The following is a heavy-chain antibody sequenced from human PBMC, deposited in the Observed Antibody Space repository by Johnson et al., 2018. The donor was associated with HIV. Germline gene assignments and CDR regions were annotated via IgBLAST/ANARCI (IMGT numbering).Heavy chain of an antibody. CDR3: ARDERGNGGWYHAFDI. D-gene: IGHD7-27*01. V-gene: IGHV3-20*04. CDR2: INWNGGST. CDR1: GFTFDYYD. Sequence: VQLVESGGGVVRPGGSLRLSCTASGFTFDYYDMNWVRQAPGKGLEWVSGINWNGGSTGYVDSVKGRFTISRDNAKNSLYLQMNSLRAEDTAVYYCARDERGNGGWYHAFDIWCQGTMVTVSS. J-gene: IGHJ3*02.